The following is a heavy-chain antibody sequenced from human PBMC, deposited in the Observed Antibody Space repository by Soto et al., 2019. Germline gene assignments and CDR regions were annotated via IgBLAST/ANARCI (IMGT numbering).Heavy chain of an antibody. CDR1: GGSISSYY. J-gene: IGHJ6*02. V-gene: IGHV4-59*08. Sequence: QVQLQASGPGLVQPSKTLSLTCTVTGGSISSYYWSWIRQPPGNELQYIGYIYYSGSTNYNPSLKVRVTVSDNTSTIQFSLRRSSVTAADTAVYYCTRGWWEREGYVMDDWGQGTTVTVSS. CDR3: TRGWWEREGYVMDD. D-gene: IGHD1-26*01. CDR2: IYYSGST.